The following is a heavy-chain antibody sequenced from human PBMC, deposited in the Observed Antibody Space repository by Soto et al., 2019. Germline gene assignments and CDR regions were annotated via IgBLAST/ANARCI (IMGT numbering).Heavy chain of an antibody. V-gene: IGHV2-5*01. Sequence: SGPTLVKPTQTLTLTCTFSGFSLSTSGVGVGWIRQPPGKALEWLALIYWNDDKRYSPSLKSRLTITKDTSKNQVVLTMTNMDPVDTATYYCAHRRATMVRGVYYYYYGMDVWGQGTTVTVSS. D-gene: IGHD3-10*01. J-gene: IGHJ6*02. CDR2: IYWNDDK. CDR1: GFSLSTSGVG. CDR3: AHRRATMVRGVYYYYYGMDV.